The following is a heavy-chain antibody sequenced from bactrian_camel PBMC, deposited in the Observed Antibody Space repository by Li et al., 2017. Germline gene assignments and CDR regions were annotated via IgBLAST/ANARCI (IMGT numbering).Heavy chain of an antibody. CDR2: IDSDGST. Sequence: QLVESGGGSVQVGGSLRLSCAASGYFYCSYDMSWYRQPPGKEREFVSGIDSDGSTSYADSVKGRFTVSQDNAKNMVYLQMNSLKSEDTALYYCTRGVREVLDSWGQGTQVTVS. D-gene: IGHD1*01. CDR3: TRGVREVLDS. CDR1: GYFYCSYD. J-gene: IGHJ6*01. V-gene: IGHV3S53*01.